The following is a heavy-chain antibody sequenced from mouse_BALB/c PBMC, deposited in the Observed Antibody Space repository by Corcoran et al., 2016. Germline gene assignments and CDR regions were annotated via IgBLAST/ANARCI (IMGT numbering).Heavy chain of an antibody. V-gene: IGHV14-3*02. CDR3: ASWDWYFDV. Sequence: EVQLQQSGAELVKPGASVKLSCTASGFNIKDTYMHWVKQRPEQSLEWIGRIDPANGNTKYDPKFQGQATITADTTSTTAYLQLSSLTSEDTAVYYCASWDWYFDVWGAGTTVTVSS. CDR1: GFNIKDTY. J-gene: IGHJ1*01. CDR2: IDPANGNT.